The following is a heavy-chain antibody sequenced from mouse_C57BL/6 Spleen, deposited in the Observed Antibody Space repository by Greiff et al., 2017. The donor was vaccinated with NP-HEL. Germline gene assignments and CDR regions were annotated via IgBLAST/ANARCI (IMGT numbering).Heavy chain of an antibody. D-gene: IGHD4-1*01. CDR1: GYTFTSYW. CDR3: ARLRKMGGYFDV. CDR2: IDPSDSYT. Sequence: QVQLQQPGAELVMPGASVKLSCKASGYTFTSYWMHWVKPRPGQGLEWIGEIDPSDSYTNYNQKFKGKSTLTVDKSSSTAYMQLSSLTSEDSAVYYCARLRKMGGYFDVWGTGTTVTVSS. V-gene: IGHV1-69*01. J-gene: IGHJ1*03.